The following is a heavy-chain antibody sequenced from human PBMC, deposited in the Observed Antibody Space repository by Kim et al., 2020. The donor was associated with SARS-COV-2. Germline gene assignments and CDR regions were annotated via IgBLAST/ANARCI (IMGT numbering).Heavy chain of an antibody. J-gene: IGHJ6*02. CDR3: ARDTSGGYCSSTSCYPPLYYGMDV. Sequence: GGSLRLSCAASGFTFSSYGMHWVHQAPGKGLEWVAVIWYDGSNKYYADSVKGRFTISRDNSKNTLYLQMNSLRAEDTAVYYCARDTSGGYCSSTSCYPPLYYGMDVWGQGTTVTVSS. D-gene: IGHD2-2*01. CDR1: GFTFSSYG. CDR2: IWYDGSNK. V-gene: IGHV3-33*01.